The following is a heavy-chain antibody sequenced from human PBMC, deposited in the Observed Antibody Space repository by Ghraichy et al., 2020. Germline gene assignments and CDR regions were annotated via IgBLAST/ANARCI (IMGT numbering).Heavy chain of an antibody. CDR2: IYNSETS. Sequence: SETLSLTCTVSGGFISSSGYYWSWIRQHPGKGLEWIGYIYNSETSHYNPSLKSRVTTSVDTSKNQFSLKLSSVTAADTAVYYCERTQWNPTGAFDIWGQGTMVTVSS. J-gene: IGHJ3*02. CDR3: ERTQWNPTGAFDI. V-gene: IGHV4-31*03. D-gene: IGHD1-1*01. CDR1: GGFISSSGYY.